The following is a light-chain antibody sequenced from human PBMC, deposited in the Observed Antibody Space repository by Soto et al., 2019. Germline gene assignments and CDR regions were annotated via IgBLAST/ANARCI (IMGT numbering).Light chain of an antibody. J-gene: IGKJ1*01. Sequence: EIVMTQSPATLSVSPGEDVTLSCRAGRRIVSSCLAWYQQKPGQAARILIYGASTRATGIPARFSGSGSGTEFTLPISSLQSEDFAVYYCQQYNNWPPTFGQGTKVDIK. CDR1: RRIVSSC. V-gene: IGKV3-15*01. CDR2: GAS. CDR3: QQYNNWPPT.